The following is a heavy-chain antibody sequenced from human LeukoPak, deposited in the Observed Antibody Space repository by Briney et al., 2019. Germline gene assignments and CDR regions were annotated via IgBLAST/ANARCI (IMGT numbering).Heavy chain of an antibody. V-gene: IGHV4-34*01. D-gene: IGHD2-15*01. CDR2: INHSGST. J-gene: IGHJ5*02. CDR3: VTEPGYCTGGRCYGGWFDP. CDR1: GGSFSGYY. Sequence: SETLSLTCAVYGGSFSGYYWSWIRQPPGKGLEWIGEINHSGSTNYNPSLKSRVTISLDTSKNQFSLKLNSVTAADTAVYYCVTEPGYCTGGRCYGGWFDPWGQGTLVTVSS.